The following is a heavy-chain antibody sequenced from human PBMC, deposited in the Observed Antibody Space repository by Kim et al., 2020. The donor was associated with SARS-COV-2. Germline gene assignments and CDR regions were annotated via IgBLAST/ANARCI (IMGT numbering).Heavy chain of an antibody. CDR1: GLPFSASG. Sequence: GGSLRLSCAASGLPFSASGMHWVRQAPGKGLEWVAMIWSDGTKEYYADSVKGRFTISRDNSKNTVYLQMNSLRAEDTAVYYFARDKGERYSDYWGQGTLVIVS. D-gene: IGHD3-16*01. J-gene: IGHJ4*02. CDR2: IWSDGTKE. CDR3: ARDKGERYSDY. V-gene: IGHV3-33*01.